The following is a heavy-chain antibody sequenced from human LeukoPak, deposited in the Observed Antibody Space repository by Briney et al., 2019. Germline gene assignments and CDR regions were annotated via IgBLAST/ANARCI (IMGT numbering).Heavy chain of an antibody. Sequence: SETLSLTCTVSGDSISSYCWNWIRQPPGKGLEWIGYSCTSGSTNYNPSLMSRVTISVDTSENQFSLKLISVTAADTAVYYCARHQHQLVTGYDYWGQGTLVTVSS. D-gene: IGHD6-13*01. CDR3: ARHQHQLVTGYDY. J-gene: IGHJ4*02. CDR1: GDSISSYC. V-gene: IGHV4-4*09. CDR2: SCTSGST.